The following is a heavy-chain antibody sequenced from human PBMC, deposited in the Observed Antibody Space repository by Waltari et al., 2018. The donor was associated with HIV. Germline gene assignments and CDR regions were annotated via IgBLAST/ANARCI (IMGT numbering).Heavy chain of an antibody. D-gene: IGHD5-18*01. V-gene: IGHV3-7*01. J-gene: IGHJ4*02. CDR3: ARIRGYSYGYDY. CDR2: IKQDGSEK. Sequence: VQLVASGGGLVQPGGAVSLPWAASGFTFSSDCMDWVRQAPGKGLEWVDNIKQDGSEKYYVDSVKGRFTISRDNAKNSLYLQMNSLRAEDTAVYYCARIRGYSYGYDYWGQGTLVTFSS. CDR1: GFTFSSDC.